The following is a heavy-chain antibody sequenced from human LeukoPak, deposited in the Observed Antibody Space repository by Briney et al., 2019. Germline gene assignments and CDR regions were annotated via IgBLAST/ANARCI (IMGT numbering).Heavy chain of an antibody. V-gene: IGHV4-34*01. J-gene: IGHJ4*02. CDR3: VRGQARGYSYGYYY. Sequence: PSETLSLTCAVYGGSFSGYYWSWIRQPPGKGLEWIGEINHSGSTNYNPSLKSRVTISVDTSKNQFSLKLSSVTAADTAVYYCVRGQARGYSYGYYYWGQGTLVTVSS. CDR1: GGSFSGYY. CDR2: INHSGST. D-gene: IGHD5-18*01.